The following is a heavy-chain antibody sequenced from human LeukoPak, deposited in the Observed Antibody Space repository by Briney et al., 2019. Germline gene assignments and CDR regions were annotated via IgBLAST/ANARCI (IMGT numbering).Heavy chain of an antibody. CDR2: IYSGGST. D-gene: IGHD3-10*01. Sequence: PGGSLRLSCAASGFTVSSNYMSWVRQAPGKGLEWVSVIYSGGSTYYADSVKGRFTISRDNSKNTLYLQMNGLRAEDTAVYYCARAPRGSPNWFDPWGQGTLVTVSS. V-gene: IGHV3-66*01. J-gene: IGHJ5*02. CDR1: GFTVSSNY. CDR3: ARAPRGSPNWFDP.